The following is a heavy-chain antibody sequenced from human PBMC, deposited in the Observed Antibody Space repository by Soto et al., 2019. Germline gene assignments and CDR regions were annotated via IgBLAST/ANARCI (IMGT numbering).Heavy chain of an antibody. Sequence: PSETLSLTCTVSGGSISSSSYYWGWIRQPPGKGLEWIGSIYYSGSTYYNPSLKSRVTISVDTSKNQFSLKLSSVTAADTAVYYCARQTPAAMHWFDPWGQGTLVTVSS. V-gene: IGHV4-39*01. CDR3: ARQTPAAMHWFDP. D-gene: IGHD2-2*01. J-gene: IGHJ5*02. CDR1: GGSISSSSYY. CDR2: IYYSGST.